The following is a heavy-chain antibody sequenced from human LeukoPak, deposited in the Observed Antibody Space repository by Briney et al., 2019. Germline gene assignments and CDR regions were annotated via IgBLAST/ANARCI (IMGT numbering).Heavy chain of an antibody. CDR3: ARADSSGPFDY. V-gene: IGHV4-38-2*02. D-gene: IGHD3-22*01. J-gene: IGHJ4*02. Sequence: PSETLSLTCTVSGYSISSGYYWGWIRQPPGKGLGWIGSIYHSGSTYYNPSLKSRVTISVDTSKNQFSLKLSSVTAADTAVYYCARADSSGPFDYWGQGTLVTVSS. CDR2: IYHSGST. CDR1: GYSISSGYY.